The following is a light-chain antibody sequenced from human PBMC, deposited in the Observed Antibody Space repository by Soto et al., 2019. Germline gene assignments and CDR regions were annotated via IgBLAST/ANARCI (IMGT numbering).Light chain of an antibody. J-gene: IGLJ1*01. V-gene: IGLV2-14*01. CDR3: SSYTGSNTYV. CDR1: SSDVGAYDY. CDR2: EVS. Sequence: QSVLTQPASVSGSPGQSITISCTGTSSDVGAYDYVSWYQHHPGKAPKLMIFEVSNRPSGVSNRFSGSKSGNTASLTISGLQAEDEADYYCSSYTGSNTYVFGTGTKVTVL.